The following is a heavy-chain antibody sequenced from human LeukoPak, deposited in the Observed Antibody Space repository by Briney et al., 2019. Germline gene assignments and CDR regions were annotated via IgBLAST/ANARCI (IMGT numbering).Heavy chain of an antibody. J-gene: IGHJ4*02. CDR2: LKSDGSDT. CDR3: ASENGYLDS. D-gene: IGHD1-1*01. V-gene: IGHV3-74*01. CDR1: GFTFSNYW. Sequence: GGSLRLPCAACGFTFSNYWMHWVRHAPGKALVWVSRLKSDGSDTVYADSVKGRFNISRDNAKSTLYRQMTSLRAEDTAVYYCASENGYLDSWGQGTLVTVSS.